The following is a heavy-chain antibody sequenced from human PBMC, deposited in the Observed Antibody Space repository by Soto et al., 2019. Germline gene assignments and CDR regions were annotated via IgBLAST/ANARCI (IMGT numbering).Heavy chain of an antibody. J-gene: IGHJ4*02. Sequence: EVQLLESGGGLVQPGGSLILSCAASGFTFSTYAMSWVRQAPGKGLEWVSAISGSGSSTYYADSVKGRFTISRENSKNTLYLQMNSLRAEDTAVYYCTKGGGSCCFDCWGQGTLVTVSS. CDR2: ISGSGSST. CDR3: TKGGGSCCFDC. V-gene: IGHV3-23*01. D-gene: IGHD2-15*01. CDR1: GFTFSTYA.